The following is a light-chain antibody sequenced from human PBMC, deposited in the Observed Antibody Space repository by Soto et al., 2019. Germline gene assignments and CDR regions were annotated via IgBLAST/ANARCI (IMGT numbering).Light chain of an antibody. Sequence: DIVMTQSPPTLSVSPGESATLSSMASQNVENKLAWYQQRPGQSPRLLIYGASNRATGIPVRFSGSGSGTDFTLTISSLEPDDFTVYYCQQHSDWPLTFGGGTKVEIK. CDR3: QQHSDWPLT. V-gene: IGKV3D-15*01. CDR1: QNVENK. CDR2: GAS. J-gene: IGKJ4*01.